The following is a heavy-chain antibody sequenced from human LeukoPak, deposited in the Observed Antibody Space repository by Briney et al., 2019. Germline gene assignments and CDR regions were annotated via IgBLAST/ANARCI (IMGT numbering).Heavy chain of an antibody. V-gene: IGHV3-30*18. CDR1: GFTFSSYG. CDR2: ISYDGRNK. J-gene: IGHJ4*02. D-gene: IGHD6-13*01. CDR3: AKVPGIAAAGPFDN. Sequence: GGSLRLSCAASGFTFSSYGMHWVRQAPGKGLEWVAVISYDGRNKYYADSVKGRFTISRDSSMNTLYLQMNSLRAEDTAVYYCAKVPGIAAAGPFDNWGQGTLVTVSS.